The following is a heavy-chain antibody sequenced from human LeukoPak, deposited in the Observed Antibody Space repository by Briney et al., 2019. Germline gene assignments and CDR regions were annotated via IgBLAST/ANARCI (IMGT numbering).Heavy chain of an antibody. CDR3: AKPPSSSSPYYYYYYMDV. V-gene: IGHV3-30*02. D-gene: IGHD6-6*01. J-gene: IGHJ6*03. Sequence: GGSLRLSCAASGFTFSSYGMHWVRQAPGKGLEWVAFIRYDGSNKYYADSVKGRFTISRDNSKNTLYLQVNSLRAEDTAVYYCAKPPSSSSPYYYYYYMDVWGKGTTVTVSS. CDR1: GFTFSSYG. CDR2: IRYDGSNK.